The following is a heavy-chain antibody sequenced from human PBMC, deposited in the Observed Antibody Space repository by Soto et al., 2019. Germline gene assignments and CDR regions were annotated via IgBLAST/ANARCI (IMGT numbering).Heavy chain of an antibody. D-gene: IGHD5-12*01. CDR2: ISSSSSTI. J-gene: IGHJ4*02. CDR1: GFTFSKYS. V-gene: IGHV3-48*01. Sequence: EVQLVESGGGLVQPGGSLRLSCVASGFTFSKYSMNWVRQAPGKGLEWVSYISSSSSTIYYADSVKGRFTICRDNAKNSLFLQMKSLRAEDTTVYSCVSDIVSTIREDYWGQATLATVS. CDR3: VSDIVSTIREDY.